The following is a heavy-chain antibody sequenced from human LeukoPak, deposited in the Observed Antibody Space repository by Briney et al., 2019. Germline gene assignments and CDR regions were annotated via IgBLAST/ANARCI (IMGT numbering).Heavy chain of an antibody. CDR1: GYTFTSYA. CDR3: ARSSVMAAAGTGRNQYFQH. V-gene: IGHV1-3*01. J-gene: IGHJ1*01. Sequence: GASVTVSCTASGYTFTSYAMHWVRQAPGQRLEWMGWINAGNGNTKYSQKFQGRVTITRDTSASTAYMELSSLRPEDTAVYYCARSSVMAAAGTGRNQYFQHWGQGTLVTVSS. CDR2: INAGNGNT. D-gene: IGHD6-13*01.